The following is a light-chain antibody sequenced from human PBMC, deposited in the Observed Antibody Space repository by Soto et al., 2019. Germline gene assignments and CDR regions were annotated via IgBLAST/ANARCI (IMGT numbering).Light chain of an antibody. CDR2: DAS. J-gene: IGKJ5*01. CDR1: QSVSRY. V-gene: IGKV3-11*01. Sequence: EIVLTQSPATLSLSPGERATLSCRASQSVSRYLAWYQHKVGQAPRLLIYDASSRATGIPARFSGSGSGTDFTLTISSLEPEDFAVYYCQQRSNWPSITFGQGTRLEIK. CDR3: QQRSNWPSIT.